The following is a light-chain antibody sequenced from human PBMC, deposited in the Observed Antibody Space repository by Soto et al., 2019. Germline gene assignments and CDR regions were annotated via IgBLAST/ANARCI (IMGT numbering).Light chain of an antibody. CDR2: GAS. V-gene: IGKV3-20*01. J-gene: IGKJ2*01. CDR1: QSVSSSY. CDR3: QQYGSSPRYT. Sequence: EIVLTQSPGTLSLSPGERATLSCRASQSVSSSYLAWYQQKPGQAPRLLIYGASSRATGIPDRFSGSGSGTDFTLLISRLEPEDFAVYDCQQYGSSPRYTFGQGTKLEIK.